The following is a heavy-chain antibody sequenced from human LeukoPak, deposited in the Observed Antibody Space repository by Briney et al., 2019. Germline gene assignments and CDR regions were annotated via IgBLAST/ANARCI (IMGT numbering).Heavy chain of an antibody. V-gene: IGHV4-39*07. CDR3: ARARYSGYDGWFDP. J-gene: IGHJ5*02. CDR1: GGSISSSSYY. CDR2: IYYSGST. D-gene: IGHD5-12*01. Sequence: PSETLSLTCTVSGGSISSSSYYWGWIRQPPGKGLEWIGSIYYSGSTYYNPSLKSRVTISVDTSKNQFSLKLSSVTAADTAVYYCARARYSGYDGWFDPWGQGTLVTVSS.